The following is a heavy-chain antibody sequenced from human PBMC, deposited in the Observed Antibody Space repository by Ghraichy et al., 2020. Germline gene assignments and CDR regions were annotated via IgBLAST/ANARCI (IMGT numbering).Heavy chain of an antibody. V-gene: IGHV4-61*02. J-gene: IGHJ6*02. CDR3: ARDGYGHWYYYYYYGMDV. Sequence: SETLSLTCTVSGGSISSGSYYWSWIRQPAGKGLEWIGRIYTSGSTNYNPSLKSRVTISVDTSKNQFSLKLSSVTAADTAVYYCARDGYGHWYYYYYYGMDVWGQGTTVTVSS. CDR1: GGSISSGSYY. D-gene: IGHD5-18*01. CDR2: IYTSGST.